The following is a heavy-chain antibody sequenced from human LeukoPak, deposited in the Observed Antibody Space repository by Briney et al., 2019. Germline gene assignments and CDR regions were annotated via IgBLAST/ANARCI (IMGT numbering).Heavy chain of an antibody. V-gene: IGHV4-59*01. Sequence: PSETLSLTCTVAGGSISSYYCSSIRQPPGKGLEWIGYIYYSGSTNYNPSLKSRVTISVDTSKNQFSLKLSSVTAADTAVYYCARGLYTSSSMGFDYWGQGTLVTVSS. CDR2: IYYSGST. D-gene: IGHD6-6*01. CDR3: ARGLYTSSSMGFDY. J-gene: IGHJ4*02. CDR1: GGSISSYY.